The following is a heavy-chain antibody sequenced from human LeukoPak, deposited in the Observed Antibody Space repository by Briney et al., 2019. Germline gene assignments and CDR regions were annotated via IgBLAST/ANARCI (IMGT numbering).Heavy chain of an antibody. CDR3: ARAPPAEMGPVDP. V-gene: IGHV1-69*05. J-gene: IGHJ5*02. CDR2: IIPIFGTA. D-gene: IGHD5-24*01. CDR1: GGTFSSYA. Sequence: ASVKVSCKASGGTFSSYAISWVRQAPGPGLEWMGGIIPIFGTANYAQNFQGRVTITTDESTSTASMELSSLRSEDTAVYYCARAPPAEMGPVDPWGQGTLVTVSS.